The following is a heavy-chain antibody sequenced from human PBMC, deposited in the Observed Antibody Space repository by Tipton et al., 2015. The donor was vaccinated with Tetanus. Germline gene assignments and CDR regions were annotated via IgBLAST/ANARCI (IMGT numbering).Heavy chain of an antibody. Sequence: LRLSCTVSGGSISSYYWSWIRQPPGKGLEWIGYIYYSGSTNYNPSLKSRVTISVDTSKNQFSLKLSSVTAADTAVYYCARVGWSGYYLDYWGQGTLVTVSS. D-gene: IGHD3-3*01. CDR2: IYYSGST. CDR3: ARVGWSGYYLDY. V-gene: IGHV4-59*01. CDR1: GGSISSYY. J-gene: IGHJ4*02.